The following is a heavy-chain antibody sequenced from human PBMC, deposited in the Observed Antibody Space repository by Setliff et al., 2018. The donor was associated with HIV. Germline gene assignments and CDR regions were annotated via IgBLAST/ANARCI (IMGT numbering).Heavy chain of an antibody. D-gene: IGHD2-15*01. CDR3: AKPRIFDSFDV. CDR1: TFPVTGYN. Sequence: GASVKVSCKALTFPVTGYNIHWVQRAPGHGPEWLGRINPNNGGTDYAQKFRGRVTMSLDTTTNTVYLELKGLTSDDTAVYYCAKPRIFDSFDVWGPGTVVTVSS. V-gene: IGHV1-2*06. J-gene: IGHJ3*01. CDR2: INPNNGGT.